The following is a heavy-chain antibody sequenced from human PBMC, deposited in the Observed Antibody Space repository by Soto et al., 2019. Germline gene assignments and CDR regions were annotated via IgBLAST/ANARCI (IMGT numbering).Heavy chain of an antibody. Sequence: PSVKVSCKASGYTFTSYAMHWVRQAPGQRPEWMGWINAGNGNTKYSQKFQGRVTITRDTSASTAYMELSSLRSEDTAVYYCARDPSYYGMDVWGHGTTVTVSS. CDR2: INAGNGNT. V-gene: IGHV1-3*01. CDR1: GYTFTSYA. J-gene: IGHJ6*02. CDR3: ARDPSYYGMDV.